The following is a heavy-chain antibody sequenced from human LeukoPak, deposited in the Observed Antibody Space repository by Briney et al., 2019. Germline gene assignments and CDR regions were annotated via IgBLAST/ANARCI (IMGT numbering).Heavy chain of an antibody. CDR1: GYTFTSYS. J-gene: IGHJ4*02. D-gene: IGHD5-18*01. CDR2: INPNGGST. Sequence: ASVKVSCKASGYTFTSYSMHWVRQAPGQGLEWMGIINPNGGSTIYAQKFQGRVTMTRDTSTSTVYMDLTSLRSEDTAVYYCARDPGYSYGYDYWGQGTLVTVSS. V-gene: IGHV1-46*01. CDR3: ARDPGYSYGYDY.